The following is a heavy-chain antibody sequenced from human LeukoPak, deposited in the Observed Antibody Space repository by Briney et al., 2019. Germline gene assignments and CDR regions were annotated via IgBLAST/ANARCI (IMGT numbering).Heavy chain of an antibody. D-gene: IGHD3-22*01. V-gene: IGHV1-3*01. CDR2: INAGNGNT. Sequence: ASVKVSCKASGYTFTSYAMHWVRQAPGQRLEWMGWINAGNGNTKYSQKFQGRVTITRDTSASTAYMELSSLRSEDTAVYYCARRQTYYYDSSGHDWFDPWGQGTLVTVSS. CDR1: GYTFTSYA. CDR3: ARRQTYYYDSSGHDWFDP. J-gene: IGHJ5*02.